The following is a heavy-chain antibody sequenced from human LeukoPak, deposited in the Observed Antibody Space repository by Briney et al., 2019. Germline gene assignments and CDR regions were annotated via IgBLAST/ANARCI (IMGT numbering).Heavy chain of an antibody. J-gene: IGHJ3*02. CDR1: GGSISSSSHY. V-gene: IGHV4-39*01. D-gene: IGHD6-13*01. CDR2: IYYTGTT. CDR3: ARRTMDSRRYSSSGVFDI. Sequence: PSETLSLTCTVSGGSISSSSHYWGWIRQPPGKGLEWIGSIYYTGTTYYNPSLKRRVTISVDTSRNEFSLKLGSVTAADTAVYSCARRTMDSRRYSSSGVFDIWGQGTMVTVSS.